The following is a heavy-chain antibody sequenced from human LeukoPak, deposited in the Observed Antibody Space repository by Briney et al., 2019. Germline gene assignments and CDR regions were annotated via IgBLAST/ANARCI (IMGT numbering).Heavy chain of an antibody. J-gene: IGHJ4*02. CDR1: GFTFSSYG. V-gene: IGHV3-30*02. D-gene: IGHD3-10*01. CDR3: AKDNAYYYADY. CDR2: IGYDGRNK. Sequence: GGSLRLSCAASGFTFSSYGIHWVRQAPGKGLEWVTFIGYDGRNKYYADSVKGRFTISRDNSKNTLYLQMNSLRAEDTAVYYCAKDNAYYYADYWGQGTLVAVSS.